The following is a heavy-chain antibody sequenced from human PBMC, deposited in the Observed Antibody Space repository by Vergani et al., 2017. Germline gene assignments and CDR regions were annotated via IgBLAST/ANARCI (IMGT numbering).Heavy chain of an antibody. CDR1: GYIFTGYY. D-gene: IGHD6-13*01. V-gene: IGHV1-2*02. Sequence: QVQLVQSGAEVKKPGASVKVSCRASGYIFTGYYMHWVRQAPGQGLEWMGWINPISGGTNYARKFQGRVTMTRDTSITTAYMELRSLRSDDTAVYYCARDLGSSGTGDFNYWGQGTLVTVSS. J-gene: IGHJ4*02. CDR2: INPISGGT. CDR3: ARDLGSSGTGDFNY.